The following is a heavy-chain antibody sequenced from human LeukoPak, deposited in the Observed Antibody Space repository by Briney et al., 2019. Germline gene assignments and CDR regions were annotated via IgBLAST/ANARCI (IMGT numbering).Heavy chain of an antibody. CDR1: GFTVSNYA. D-gene: IGHD3-22*01. V-gene: IGHV3-64*01. J-gene: IGHJ4*02. Sequence: GGSLRPSCAASGFTVSNYALHWVRQAPGEGLEYVSAINSNGGRTYYANSVKGRFTISRDNSKNTLYLQMGSLRPEDTAVYYCARSTYYYDSSGYPGDYWGQGTLVTVSP. CDR2: INSNGGRT. CDR3: ARSTYYYDSSGYPGDY.